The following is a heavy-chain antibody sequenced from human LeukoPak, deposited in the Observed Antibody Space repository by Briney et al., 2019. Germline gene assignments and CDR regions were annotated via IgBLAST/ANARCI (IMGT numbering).Heavy chain of an antibody. CDR1: GGSISSYY. D-gene: IGHD5-18*01. Sequence: PSETLSLTCTVSGGSISSYYWSWIRQPPGKGLEWIGYIYYSGSTNYNPSLKSRATISVDTSKNQFSLKLSSVTAADTAVYYCARGKVDTAMVKRGYYYYYMDVWGKGTTVTVSS. V-gene: IGHV4-59*01. J-gene: IGHJ6*03. CDR2: IYYSGST. CDR3: ARGKVDTAMVKRGYYYYYMDV.